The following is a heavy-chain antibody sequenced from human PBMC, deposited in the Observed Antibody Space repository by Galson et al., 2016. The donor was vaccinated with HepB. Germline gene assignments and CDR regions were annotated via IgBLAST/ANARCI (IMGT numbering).Heavy chain of an antibody. Sequence: SLRLSCAGSGFTVSRDYMSWVRQAPGKGLEWVSVIYSRGSAYYAGSVKGRFTISRDNSKNTLYLQMNSLKAEDTAVYYCARDWGSSCCLHWGQGTLVTVSS. CDR2: IYSRGSA. CDR3: ARDWGSSCCLH. J-gene: IGHJ4*02. D-gene: IGHD6-13*01. CDR1: GFTVSRDY. V-gene: IGHV3-66*01.